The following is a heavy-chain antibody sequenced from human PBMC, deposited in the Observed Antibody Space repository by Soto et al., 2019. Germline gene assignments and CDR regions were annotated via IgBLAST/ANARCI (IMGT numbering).Heavy chain of an antibody. CDR2: IYYSGST. D-gene: IGHD2-15*01. V-gene: IGHV4-59*08. CDR1: GGSIISYY. CDR3: ARRYGGTFDY. Sequence: SETLSVTWSVAGGSIISYYWSWIRQPPGKGLEWIGYIYYSGSTNYNPSLKSRVTISVDTSKNQFSLKLSSVTAADTAVYYCARRYGGTFDYWGQGTLVTV. J-gene: IGHJ4*02.